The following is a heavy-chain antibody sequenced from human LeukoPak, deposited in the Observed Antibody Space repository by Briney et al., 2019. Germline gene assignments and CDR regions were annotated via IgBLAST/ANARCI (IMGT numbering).Heavy chain of an antibody. Sequence: SETLSLTCAVSGGSITSSKYFWGWIRQPPGKELELIGIISYSGSTDYNPSLKSRVTISTDTTTNQFSLKLTSVTAADTAVYYCAGLGVMVLVYQFEYWGRGTPVTVSS. CDR1: GGSITSSKYF. CDR3: AGLGVMVLVYQFEY. J-gene: IGHJ4*02. D-gene: IGHD2-8*01. CDR2: ISYSGST. V-gene: IGHV4-39*07.